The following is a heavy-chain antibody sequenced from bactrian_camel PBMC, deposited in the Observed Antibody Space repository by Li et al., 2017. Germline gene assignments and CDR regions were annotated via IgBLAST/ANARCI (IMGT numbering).Heavy chain of an antibody. CDR2: IYTRANAA. Sequence: VQLVESGGGSVQAGGNLRLSCEVSGISYSPGCMGWFRQAPGKEREGVAAIYTRANAAYYADSVKGQFTISRDNARGTLYLQMNSLKPEDTAMYYCAAAKYGYPWTLPLQSDAYNYWGQGTQVTVS. V-gene: IGHV3S6*01. J-gene: IGHJ4*01. D-gene: IGHD6*01. CDR1: GISYSPGC. CDR3: AAAKYGYPWTLPLQSDAYNY.